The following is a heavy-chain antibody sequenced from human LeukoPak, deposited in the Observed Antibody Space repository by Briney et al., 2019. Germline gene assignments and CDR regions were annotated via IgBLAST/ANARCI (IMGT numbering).Heavy chain of an antibody. CDR3: ARKLSNGSSGYSS. CDR2: INAGNGNT. D-gene: IGHD3-22*01. CDR1: GGTFSSYA. V-gene: IGHV1-3*01. Sequence: ASVKVSCKASGGTFSSYAISWVRQAPGQGLEWMGWINAGNGNTKYSQKFQGRVTITRDTSASTAYMELSSLRSEDTAVYYCARKLSNGSSGYSSWGQGTLVTVSS. J-gene: IGHJ5*02.